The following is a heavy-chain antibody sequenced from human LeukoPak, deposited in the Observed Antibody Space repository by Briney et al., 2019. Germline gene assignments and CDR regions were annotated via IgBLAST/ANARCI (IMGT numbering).Heavy chain of an antibody. V-gene: IGHV6-1*01. CDR3: ARKKSGYGFDY. CDR1: GDSVSSNSAA. CDR2: TYYRSKWYN. J-gene: IGHJ4*02. Sequence: SQTLSLTCAISGDSVSSNSAAWHWIRQSPSRGLEWLGRTYYRSKWYNDYAVSVKSRISINPDTSKNQLSPQLNSVTAEDTAVYYCARKKSGYGFDYWGQGTLVTVSS. D-gene: IGHD5-12*01.